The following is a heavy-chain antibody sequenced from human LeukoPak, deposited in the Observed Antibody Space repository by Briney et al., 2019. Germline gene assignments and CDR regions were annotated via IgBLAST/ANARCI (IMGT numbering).Heavy chain of an antibody. Sequence: GASVKVSCKASGYTFTSYDINWVRQATGQGLEWMGWMNSNSGNTGYAQKFQGRVTMTRNTSISTAYMELSSLRSEDTAVYYCARPGRKSTSPTDYWGQGTPVTVSS. D-gene: IGHD2-2*01. V-gene: IGHV1-8*01. J-gene: IGHJ4*02. CDR2: MNSNSGNT. CDR1: GYTFTSYD. CDR3: ARPGRKSTSPTDY.